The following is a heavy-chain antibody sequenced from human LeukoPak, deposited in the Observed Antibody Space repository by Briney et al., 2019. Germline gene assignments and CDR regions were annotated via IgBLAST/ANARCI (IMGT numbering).Heavy chain of an antibody. J-gene: IGHJ4*02. Sequence: GGSLRLSCAASGFTFSSYSMNWVRQAPGKGLEWVSYISSSSSTIYYADSVKGRFTISRDNAKNSLYLRMNSLRAEDTAVYYCARDRDVLLWFGEPNFDYWGQGTLVTVSS. V-gene: IGHV3-48*01. CDR2: ISSSSSTI. D-gene: IGHD3-10*01. CDR1: GFTFSSYS. CDR3: ARDRDVLLWFGEPNFDY.